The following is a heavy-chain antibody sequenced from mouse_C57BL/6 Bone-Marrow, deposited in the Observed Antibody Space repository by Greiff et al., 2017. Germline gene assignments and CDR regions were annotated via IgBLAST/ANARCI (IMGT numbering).Heavy chain of an antibody. CDR2: IYPSSGNT. Sequence: QVHVKQSGAELARPGASVKLSCKASGYTFTSYGIRWVKQRTGQGLEWIGEIYPSSGNTNYNEKFKGKATLTADKSSSTAYMELRSLTSEDAAFYFGASLYGRRGNDWGKGTTLTVSS. CDR3: ASLYGRRGND. V-gene: IGHV1-81*01. J-gene: IGHJ2*01. CDR1: GYTFTSYG. D-gene: IGHD1-1*01.